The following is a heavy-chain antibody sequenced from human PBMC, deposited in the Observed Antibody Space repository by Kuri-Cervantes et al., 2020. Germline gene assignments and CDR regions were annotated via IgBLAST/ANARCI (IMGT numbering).Heavy chain of an antibody. J-gene: IGHJ5*02. CDR3: GLGAAAGLYWFDP. D-gene: IGHD6-13*01. Sequence: GSLRLSCTVSGGSISSSSYYWGWIRQPPGKGLEWIGSIYYSGSTYYNPSLKSRVTISVDTSKNQFSLKLSSVTAADTAVYYCGLGAAAGLYWFDPWGQGTLVTVSS. CDR2: IYYSGST. V-gene: IGHV4-39*01. CDR1: GGSISSSSYY.